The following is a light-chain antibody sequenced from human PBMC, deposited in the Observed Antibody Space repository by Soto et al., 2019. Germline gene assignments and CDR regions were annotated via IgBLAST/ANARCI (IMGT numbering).Light chain of an antibody. V-gene: IGKV3D-7*01. J-gene: IGKJ4*01. CDR2: GAS. Sequence: VLTQSPAALSLSPGGRAILSCRASQTVSRYYLSWYQKKPGQPPRLLIYGASTRATGVPDRFSGSGSGADFTLTISSLQPEDFAVYYCQQALTFGGGTTVE. CDR1: QTVSRYY. CDR3: QQALT.